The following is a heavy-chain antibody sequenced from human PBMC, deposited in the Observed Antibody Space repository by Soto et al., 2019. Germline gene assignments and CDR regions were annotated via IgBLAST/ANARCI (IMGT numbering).Heavy chain of an antibody. Sequence: GGSLRLSCAASGFTFSSYSMNWVRQAPGKGLEWVSSISSSSSYIYYADSVKGRFTISRDNAKNSLYLQMNSLRAEDTAVYYCARVRSGYISSIDYWGQGTLVTVSS. D-gene: IGHD6-13*01. CDR3: ARVRSGYISSIDY. CDR1: GFTFSSYS. V-gene: IGHV3-21*01. CDR2: ISSSSSYI. J-gene: IGHJ4*02.